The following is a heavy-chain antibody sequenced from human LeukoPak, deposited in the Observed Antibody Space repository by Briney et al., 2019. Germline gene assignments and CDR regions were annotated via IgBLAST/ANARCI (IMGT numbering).Heavy chain of an antibody. D-gene: IGHD3-10*01. J-gene: IGHJ4*02. CDR2: IKQDGSEK. V-gene: IGHV3-7*01. CDR3: ARGSGSYFVSSEEDFDY. CDR1: GFTFSSYW. Sequence: GGSLRLSCAASGFTFSSYWMSWVRQAPGKGLEWVANIKQDGSEKYYVDSVKGRFTISRDNAKNSLYLQMNSLRAEDTAVYYCARGSGSYFVSSEEDFDYWGQGTLVTVSS.